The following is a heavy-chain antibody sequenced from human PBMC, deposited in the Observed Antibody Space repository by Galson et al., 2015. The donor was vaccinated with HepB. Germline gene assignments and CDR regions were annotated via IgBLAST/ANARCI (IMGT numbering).Heavy chain of an antibody. Sequence: SLRLSCAASGFTFSSYAMSWVRQAPGKGLEWVSAISGSGGSTYYADSVKGRFTISRDNSKNTLYLQMNSLRAEDTAVYYCAKDSGPPWILTGYYTDYWGQGTLVTVSS. V-gene: IGHV3-23*01. CDR2: ISGSGGST. D-gene: IGHD3-9*01. CDR3: AKDSGPPWILTGYYTDY. J-gene: IGHJ4*02. CDR1: GFTFSSYA.